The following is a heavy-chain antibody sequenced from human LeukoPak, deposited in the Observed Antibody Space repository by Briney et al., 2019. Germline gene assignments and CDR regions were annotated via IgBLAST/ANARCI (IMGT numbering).Heavy chain of an antibody. CDR3: ARRYCSSTSCYTAYYYMDV. J-gene: IGHJ6*03. CDR2: ISAYNGNT. D-gene: IGHD2-2*02. Sequence: ASVKVSCKASGYTFTSCGISWVRQAPGQGLEWMGWISAYNGNTNYAQKLQGRVTMTTDTSTSTAYMELRSLRSDDTAVYYCARRYCSSTSCYTAYYYMDVWGKGTTVTVSS. CDR1: GYTFTSCG. V-gene: IGHV1-18*01.